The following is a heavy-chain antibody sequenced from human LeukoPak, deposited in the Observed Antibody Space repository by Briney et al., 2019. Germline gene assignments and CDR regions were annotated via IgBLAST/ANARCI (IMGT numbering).Heavy chain of an antibody. CDR3: AKDIVVVPADLVFDY. Sequence: GGSLRLSCAASGFTFSSYAMSWVRQAPGKGLEWVSAISGSGGSTYYADSVKGRFTISRDNSKNTLYLQMNSLRAEDTAVYYCAKDIVVVPADLVFDYWVQGAMVTVSS. D-gene: IGHD2-2*01. CDR1: GFTFSSYA. J-gene: IGHJ4*02. V-gene: IGHV3-23*01. CDR2: ISGSGGST.